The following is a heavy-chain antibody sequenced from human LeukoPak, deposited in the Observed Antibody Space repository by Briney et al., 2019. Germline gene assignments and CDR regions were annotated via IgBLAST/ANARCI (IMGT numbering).Heavy chain of an antibody. CDR2: IIPKYSAS. CDR1: GGSFSEYP. J-gene: IGHJ3*01. V-gene: IGHV1-69*01. CDR3: VRPDRIFGVPAAFDA. Sequence: SVKVSCKASGGSFSEYPINWVRQAPGQGLEWLGGIIPKYSASNYAQAFQGRVTITADESTNTVYMEMSGLRPDDTAVYYCVRPDRIFGVPAAFDAWGQGTLVAVSS. D-gene: IGHD3-3*02.